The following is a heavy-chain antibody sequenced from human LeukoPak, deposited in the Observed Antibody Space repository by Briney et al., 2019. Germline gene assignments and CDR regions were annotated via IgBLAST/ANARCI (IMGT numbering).Heavy chain of an antibody. CDR1: GFSFSTYG. D-gene: IGHD7-27*01. V-gene: IGHV3-30*18. CDR2: VSYDGNTQ. J-gene: IGHJ4*02. Sequence: PGGSLRLSSAASGFSFSTYGMHCVRQLPGKGLEWVALVSYDGNTQHYAHSVRGRFTISRDNSKSTVSLQMSSLGPEDTAIYYCVKDRYNGGSWAHWGEGALGTASS. CDR3: VKDRYNGGSWAH.